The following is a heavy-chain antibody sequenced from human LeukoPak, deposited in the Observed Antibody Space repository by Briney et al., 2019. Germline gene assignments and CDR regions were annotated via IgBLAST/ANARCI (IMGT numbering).Heavy chain of an antibody. J-gene: IGHJ4*02. CDR3: ATRDYDSSGYLNY. Sequence: SGTLSLTCAVSGGSISSSNWWSWVRQPPGKGLEWIGEIYHSGSTNYNPSLKSRVTISVDKSKNQFSLKLSSVTAADTAVYYCATRDYDSSGYLNYWGQGTLVTVSS. V-gene: IGHV4-4*02. CDR2: IYHSGST. D-gene: IGHD3-22*01. CDR1: GGSISSSNW.